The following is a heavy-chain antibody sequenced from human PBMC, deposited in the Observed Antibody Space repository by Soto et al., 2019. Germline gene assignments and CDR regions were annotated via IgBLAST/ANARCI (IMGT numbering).Heavy chain of an antibody. D-gene: IGHD3-10*01. CDR2: INHSGST. V-gene: IGHV4-34*01. J-gene: IGHJ6*02. Sequence: SETLSLTCAVYGGSFSGYYWSWIRQPPGKGLEWIGEINHSGSTNYNPSLKSRVTISVDTSKNQFSLKLSSVTAADTAVYYCARRRGKSYYYYGMDVWGQGTTVTVSS. CDR3: ARRRGKSYYYYGMDV. CDR1: GGSFSGYY.